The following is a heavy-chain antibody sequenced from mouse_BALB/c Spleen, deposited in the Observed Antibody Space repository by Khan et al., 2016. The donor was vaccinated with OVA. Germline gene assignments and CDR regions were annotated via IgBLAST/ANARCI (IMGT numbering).Heavy chain of an antibody. J-gene: IGHJ3*01. V-gene: IGHV2-2*02. Sequence: QVQLKQSGPGLVQPSQSLSITCTVSGFSLTNYSVHWVRQSPGKGLEWLGVIWSAGSTDYNAAFISRLTIRKDNSRSQVFFQMNSLQPNDTAIYYCASRCYDYVRRAFFAYWGQGTLVTVSA. CDR3: ASRCYDYVRRAFFAY. CDR1: GFSLTNYS. CDR2: IWSAGST. D-gene: IGHD2-12*01.